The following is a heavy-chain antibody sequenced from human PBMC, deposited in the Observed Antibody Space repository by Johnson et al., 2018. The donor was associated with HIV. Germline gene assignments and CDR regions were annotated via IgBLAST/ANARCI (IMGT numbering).Heavy chain of an antibody. CDR1: GFTVSSYY. V-gene: IGHV3-66*01. J-gene: IGHJ3*02. CDR3: ARSLGVGAFDI. CDR2: NPNGGST. D-gene: IGHD2-2*01. Sequence: VQVVESGGGLVQPGGSLRLSCAASGFTVSSYYMNCVRQAPGNGLELVGQDNPNGGSTYYADSVKGRFTISRDNSKNTLYLQMNSLRAEDTAVYYCARSLGVGAFDIWGQGTMVTVSS.